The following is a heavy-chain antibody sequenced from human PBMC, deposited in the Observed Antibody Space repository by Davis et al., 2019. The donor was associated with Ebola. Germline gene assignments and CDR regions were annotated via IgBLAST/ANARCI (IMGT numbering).Heavy chain of an antibody. V-gene: IGHV3-49*04. Sequence: GESLKISCTASGFTFGDYAMSWVRQAPGKGLEWVGFIRSKAYGGTTEYAASVKGRFTISRDDSKSIAYLQMNSLRAEDTAVYYCARVRRFTAMAHFDYWGQGTLVTVSS. CDR1: GFTFGDYA. J-gene: IGHJ4*02. D-gene: IGHD5-18*01. CDR3: ARVRRFTAMAHFDY. CDR2: IRSKAYGGTT.